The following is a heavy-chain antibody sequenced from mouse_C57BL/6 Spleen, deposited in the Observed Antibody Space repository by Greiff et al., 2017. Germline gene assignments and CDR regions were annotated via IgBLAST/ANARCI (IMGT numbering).Heavy chain of an antibody. Sequence: QVQLQQSGPGLVQPSQSLSITCTVTGFSLTRCGVHWVRLSPGKGLKLQGVIWRGGSTDFTAAFMSTLSITKDNSKSQVFFKMNSLQADDTAIYYSAKDDDGGDYAMDYWGQGTSVTVSS. V-gene: IGHV2-5*01. J-gene: IGHJ4*01. CDR1: GFSLTRCG. CDR3: AKDDDGGDYAMDY. CDR2: IWRGGST. D-gene: IGHD2-4*01.